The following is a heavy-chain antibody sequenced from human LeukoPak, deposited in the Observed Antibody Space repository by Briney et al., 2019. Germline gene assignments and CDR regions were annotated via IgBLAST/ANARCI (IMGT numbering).Heavy chain of an antibody. CDR3: ARLTYYDFWSDYYADY. Sequence: GRSLRLSCAASGFTFSSYWMSWVRQAPGKGLEWVANIKQDGSEKYYVDSVKGRFTISRDNAKNSLYLQMNSLRAEDTAVYYCARLTYYDFWSDYYADYWGQGTLVTVSS. CDR2: IKQDGSEK. CDR1: GFTFSSYW. V-gene: IGHV3-7*01. J-gene: IGHJ4*02. D-gene: IGHD3-3*01.